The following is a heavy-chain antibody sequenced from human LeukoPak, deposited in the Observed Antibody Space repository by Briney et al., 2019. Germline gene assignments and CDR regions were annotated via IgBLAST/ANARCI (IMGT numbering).Heavy chain of an antibody. CDR2: IKQDGSEK. CDR1: GFTFSSSW. J-gene: IGHJ4*02. Sequence: GGSLRLSCAASGFTFSSSWMSWVRQAPGKGLEWVANIKQDGSEKYYVDSVKGRFTISRDNAKNSLYLQMNSLRAEVTAVYYCVRDKVGFDYWGQGTLVTVSS. CDR3: VRDKVGFDY. V-gene: IGHV3-7*03.